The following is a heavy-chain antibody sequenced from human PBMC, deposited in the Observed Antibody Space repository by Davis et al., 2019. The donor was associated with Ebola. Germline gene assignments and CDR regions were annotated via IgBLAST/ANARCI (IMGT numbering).Heavy chain of an antibody. J-gene: IGHJ4*02. CDR3: ARASFGYNSGWYADY. Sequence: ASVKVSCKASGFTLTNYAIHWVRQAPGQRLEWMGWVHGGNGNTKYSQRFQGRVTITTDTSASTVYLDLTSLRSDDTAVFYCARASFGYNSGWYADYWGPGSLVTASS. CDR2: VHGGNGNT. CDR1: GFTLTNYA. V-gene: IGHV1-3*01. D-gene: IGHD6-19*01.